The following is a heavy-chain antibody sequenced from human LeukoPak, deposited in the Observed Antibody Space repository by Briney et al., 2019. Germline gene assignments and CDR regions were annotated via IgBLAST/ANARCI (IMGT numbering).Heavy chain of an antibody. CDR2: INHSGST. D-gene: IGHD5-18*01. Sequence: SETLSLTCAVYGGSFSGYYWSWIRQPQGKGLEWIGEINHSGSTNYNPSLKSRVTISVDTSKNQFSLKLSSVTAADTAVYYCARGVQLWLWDAFDIWGQGTMVTVSS. CDR3: ARGVQLWLWDAFDI. V-gene: IGHV4-34*01. CDR1: GGSFSGYY. J-gene: IGHJ3*02.